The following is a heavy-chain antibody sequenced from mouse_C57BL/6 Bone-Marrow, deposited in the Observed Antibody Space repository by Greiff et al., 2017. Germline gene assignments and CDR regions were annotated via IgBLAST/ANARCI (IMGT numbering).Heavy chain of an antibody. CDR2: FYPGDGDT. J-gene: IGHJ3*01. Sequence: VQLQESGPELVKPGASVKISCKASGYAFSSSWMNWVKQRPGKGLEWIGRFYPGDGDTNYNGKFKGQATLTADNSSSTVYMQLSSLTSEDSAVYFCARDYYGPRRCAYWGQGTLVTVSA. CDR3: ARDYYGPRRCAY. D-gene: IGHD1-1*01. CDR1: GYAFSSSW. V-gene: IGHV1-82*01.